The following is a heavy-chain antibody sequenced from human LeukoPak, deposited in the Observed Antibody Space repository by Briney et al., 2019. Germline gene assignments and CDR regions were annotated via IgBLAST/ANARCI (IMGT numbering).Heavy chain of an antibody. CDR1: GFTFSRDG. Sequence: GGSLRLSCAASGFTFSRDGMSWFRQAPGKGLEWVSRINSDGSSTSYADSVKGRFTISRDNAKNTLYLQMNSLRAEDTAVYYCARVRYYYFDYWGQGTLVTVSS. CDR3: ARVRYYYFDY. D-gene: IGHD3-10*01. V-gene: IGHV3-74*01. CDR2: INSDGSST. J-gene: IGHJ4*02.